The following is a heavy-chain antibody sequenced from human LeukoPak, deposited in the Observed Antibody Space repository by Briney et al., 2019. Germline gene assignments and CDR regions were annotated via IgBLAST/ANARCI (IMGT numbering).Heavy chain of an antibody. CDR2: INHSGST. Sequence: PSETLSLTCAVYGGSFSDYYWSWIRQPPGKGLEWIGEINHSGSTNYNPSLKSRVTISVDTSKNQFSLKLSSVTAADTAVYYCARGVRGVLTTNWFDPWGQGTLVTVSS. CDR1: GGSFSDYY. D-gene: IGHD3-10*01. J-gene: IGHJ5*02. V-gene: IGHV4-34*01. CDR3: ARGVRGVLTTNWFDP.